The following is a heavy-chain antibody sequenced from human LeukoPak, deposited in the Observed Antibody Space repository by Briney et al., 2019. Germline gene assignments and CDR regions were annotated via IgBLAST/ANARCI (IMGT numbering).Heavy chain of an antibody. J-gene: IGHJ4*02. CDR3: ARSLGYCSSTSCYGYFDY. CDR1: GFTFSSYS. CDR2: ISSSSSYL. V-gene: IGHV3-21*01. Sequence: GGSLRLSCAASGFTFSSYSMNWVRQAPGKGLEWVSSISSSSSYLYYADSVKGRFTISRDNAKNSLYLQMNSLRAEDTAVYYCARSLGYCSSTSCYGYFDYWGQGTLVTVSS. D-gene: IGHD2-2*01.